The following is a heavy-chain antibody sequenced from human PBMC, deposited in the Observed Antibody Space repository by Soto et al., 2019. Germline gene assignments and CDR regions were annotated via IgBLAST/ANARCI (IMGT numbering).Heavy chain of an antibody. V-gene: IGHV3-23*01. Sequence: EVQLLESGGGLVQPGGSLRLSCAASGFTFTSYAMSWVRQAPGKGLEWVSAISGSGGSTYYADSVKGRFTISRDNSKNTLYLQMNSLRAEDTAVYYCARHSGYGVLGDYWRQGTLVTVSS. D-gene: IGHD5-12*01. CDR3: ARHSGYGVLGDY. J-gene: IGHJ4*02. CDR2: ISGSGGST. CDR1: GFTFTSYA.